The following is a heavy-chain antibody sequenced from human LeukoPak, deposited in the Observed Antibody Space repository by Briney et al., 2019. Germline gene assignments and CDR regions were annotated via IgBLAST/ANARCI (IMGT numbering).Heavy chain of an antibody. D-gene: IGHD3-3*01. CDR3: ARGDFWSGYSNYYYMDV. J-gene: IGHJ6*03. V-gene: IGHV1-69*05. Sequence: GASVKVSCKASGGTFSSYAISWVRQAPGQGLEWMGRIIPIFGTANYAQKFQGRVTITTDESTSTAYMELSSLRSEDTAVYYCARGDFWSGYSNYYYMDVWGKGTTVTVSS. CDR2: IIPIFGTA. CDR1: GGTFSSYA.